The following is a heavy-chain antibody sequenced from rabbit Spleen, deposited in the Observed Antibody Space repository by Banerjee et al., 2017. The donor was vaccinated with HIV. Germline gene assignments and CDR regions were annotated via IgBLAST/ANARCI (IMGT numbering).Heavy chain of an antibody. J-gene: IGHJ6*01. Sequence: QEQLEESGGGLVKPEGSLTLTCKASRFSFNIKHVMCWVRQAPGKGLEWIACIDGGSSGFTYFASWAKGRFTCSKASSTTVTLQMTSLTAADTATYFCARDTASSFSSYGMDLWGPGTLVTVS. D-gene: IGHD8-1*01. V-gene: IGHV1S45*01. CDR2: IDGGSSGFT. CDR1: RFSFNIKHV. CDR3: ARDTASSFSSYGMDL.